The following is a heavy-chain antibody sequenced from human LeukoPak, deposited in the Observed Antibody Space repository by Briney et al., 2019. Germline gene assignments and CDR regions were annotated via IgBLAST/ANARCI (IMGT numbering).Heavy chain of an antibody. CDR2: ISSSSSTI. J-gene: IGHJ4*02. V-gene: IGHV3-48*01. CDR1: GFTFSSYS. Sequence: GGSLRLSCAASGFTFSSYSMNWVRQAPGKGLEWVSYISSSSSTIYYADSVKGRFTISRDNSKNTLYLQMNSLRAEDTAVYYCAKDRDGRTKRGGYFDYWGQGTLVTVSS. CDR3: AKDRDGRTKRGGYFDY. D-gene: IGHD5-24*01.